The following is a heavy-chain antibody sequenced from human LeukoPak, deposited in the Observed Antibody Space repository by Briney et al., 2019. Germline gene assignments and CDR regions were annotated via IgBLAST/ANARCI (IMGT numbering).Heavy chain of an antibody. J-gene: IGHJ4*02. V-gene: IGHV1-18*04. CDR2: ISAYNGNT. Sequence: GASVKVSCKASGYTLTSYGISWVRQAPGQGLEWMGWISAYNGNTNYAQKLRGRVTMTTDTSTRTAYMELRSLRSDDTAVYYCAVAVAGYFDYWGQGTLVTVSS. D-gene: IGHD6-19*01. CDR1: GYTLTSYG. CDR3: AVAVAGYFDY.